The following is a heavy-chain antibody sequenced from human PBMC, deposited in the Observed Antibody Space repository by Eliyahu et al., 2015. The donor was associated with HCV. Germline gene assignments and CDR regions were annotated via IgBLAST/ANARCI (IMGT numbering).Heavy chain of an antibody. Sequence: QVQVVQSGAEVKKPSASVKVFLQGVWIHLHELSDALGAAGPPGQGLEWLGIINPRGGSARYARKFEGRVTLTRETSTNTVNMELSSLRSDDTAVYYCARAGDGDSPYVLTYWGQGTLVTVSS. CDR1: IHLHELS. CDR3: ARAGDGDSPYVLTY. D-gene: IGHD2-21*01. CDR2: INPRGGSA. V-gene: IGHV1-46*01. J-gene: IGHJ4*02.